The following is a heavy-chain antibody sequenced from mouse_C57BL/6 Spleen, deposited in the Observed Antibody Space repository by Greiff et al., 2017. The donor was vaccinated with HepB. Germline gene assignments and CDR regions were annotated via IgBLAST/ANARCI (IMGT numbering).Heavy chain of an antibody. CDR1: GYTFTSYW. V-gene: IGHV1-72*01. CDR2: IDPNSGGT. J-gene: IGHJ3*01. CDR3: ARCGGTAQAPWFAY. Sequence: QVHVKQSGAELVKPGASVKLSCKASGYTFTSYWMHWVKQRPGRGLEWIGRIDPNSGGTKYNEKFKSKATLTVDKPSSTAYMQLSSLTSEDSAVYYCARCGGTAQAPWFAYWGQGTLVTVSA. D-gene: IGHD3-2*02.